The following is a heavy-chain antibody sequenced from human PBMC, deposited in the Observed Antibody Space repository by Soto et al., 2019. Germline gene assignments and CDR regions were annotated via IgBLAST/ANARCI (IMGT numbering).Heavy chain of an antibody. Sequence: PSENLSLTCTVSGGSISSYYWSWIRHPRGKELEWVGYIYYSGSTNYNPSLKSRVTISVDTSKNQFSLKLSSVTAADTAVYYCARAPLEGSSWYYYDYWGQGTLVTVS. CDR2: IYYSGST. J-gene: IGHJ4*02. V-gene: IGHV4-59*01. CDR3: ARAPLEGSSWYYYDY. D-gene: IGHD6-13*01. CDR1: GGSISSYY.